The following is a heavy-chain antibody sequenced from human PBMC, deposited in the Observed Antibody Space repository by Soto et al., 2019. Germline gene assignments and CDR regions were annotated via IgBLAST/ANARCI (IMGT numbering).Heavy chain of an antibody. V-gene: IGHV1-69*05. CDR1: GGTFSSYA. CDR3: ARDGIVVPAASNRYYFDY. CDR2: IIPIFGTA. J-gene: IGHJ4*02. Sequence: SVKVSCKASGGTFSSYAISWVRQAPGQGLEWMGGIIPIFGTANYAQKFQGRVTITRDTSTSTAYMELSSLRSEDTALYYCARDGIVVPAASNRYYFDYWGQGTLVTVSS. D-gene: IGHD2-2*01.